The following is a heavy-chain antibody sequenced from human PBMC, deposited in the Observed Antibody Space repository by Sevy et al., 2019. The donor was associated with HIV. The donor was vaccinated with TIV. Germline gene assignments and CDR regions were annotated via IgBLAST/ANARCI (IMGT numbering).Heavy chain of an antibody. CDR2: LSFGCGEI. V-gene: IGHV3-23*01. CDR1: GFTFNKYS. D-gene: IGHD2-8*01. CDR3: AREGCTKPHDY. Sequence: GGSLRLSCAASGFTFNKYSMSWVRQPLGKGLEWVSTLSFGCGEINYADSVKGQFTISRDNSKSSVYLQMNNLRPEDTAVYYCAREGCTKPHDYWGQGTLVTVSS. J-gene: IGHJ4*02.